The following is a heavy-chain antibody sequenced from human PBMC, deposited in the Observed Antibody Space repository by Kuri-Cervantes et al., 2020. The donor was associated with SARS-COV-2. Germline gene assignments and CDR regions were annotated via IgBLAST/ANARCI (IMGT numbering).Heavy chain of an antibody. CDR3: ARGDCSGGSCYFDY. Sequence: SETLSLTCTVSGGSVSSGSYYWSWIRQPPGKGLEWIGYIYYSGSTNYNPSLKSRVTISVDTSKNQFSLKLSSATAADTAVYYCARGDCSGGSCYFDYWGQGTLVTVSS. D-gene: IGHD2-15*01. CDR2: IYYSGST. J-gene: IGHJ4*02. V-gene: IGHV4-61*01. CDR1: GGSVSSGSYY.